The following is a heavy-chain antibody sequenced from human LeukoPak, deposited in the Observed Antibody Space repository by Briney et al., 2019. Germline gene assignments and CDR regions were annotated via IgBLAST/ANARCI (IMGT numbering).Heavy chain of an antibody. CDR3: AGNSGSYFSVFNKYFDY. CDR1: GYSISSGYY. V-gene: IGHV4-38-2*02. Sequence: PSETLSLTCTVSGYSISSGYYWGWTRQPPGKGLEWIGSIYHSGSTYYNPSLKSRVTISVDTSKNQFSLKLSSVTAADTAVYYCAGNSGSYFSVFNKYFDYWGQGTLVTVSS. D-gene: IGHD1-26*01. J-gene: IGHJ4*02. CDR2: IYHSGST.